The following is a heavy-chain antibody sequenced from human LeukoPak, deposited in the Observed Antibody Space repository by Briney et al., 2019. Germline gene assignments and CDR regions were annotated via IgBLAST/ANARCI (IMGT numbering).Heavy chain of an antibody. D-gene: IGHD4-17*01. Sequence: GGSLRLSCAASGFTFSSYGMHWVRQAPGKGLEWVAVISYDGSNKYYADSVKGRFTISRDNSKNTLYLQMNSLRAEDTAVYYCAKRGTVVYGDYVGVGAFDIWGQGTMVTVSS. CDR1: GFTFSSYG. CDR2: ISYDGSNK. J-gene: IGHJ3*02. CDR3: AKRGTVVYGDYVGVGAFDI. V-gene: IGHV3-30*18.